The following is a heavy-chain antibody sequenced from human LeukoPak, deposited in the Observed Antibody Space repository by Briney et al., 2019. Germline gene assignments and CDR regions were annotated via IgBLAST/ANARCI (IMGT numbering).Heavy chain of an antibody. CDR1: GGSISSYY. J-gene: IGHJ3*02. V-gene: IGHV4-59*08. CDR2: IYYSGST. D-gene: IGHD5-24*01. CDR3: ALEGAGAFDI. Sequence: SETLSLTCTVSGGSISSYYWSWIRQPPGKGLEWIGYIYYSGSTNYNPSLKSRVTISVDTSKNQFSLKLSSVTAADTAVYYCALEGAGAFDIWGQGTMVTVSS.